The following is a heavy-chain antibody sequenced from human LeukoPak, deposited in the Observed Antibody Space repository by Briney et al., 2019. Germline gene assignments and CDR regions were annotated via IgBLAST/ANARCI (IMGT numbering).Heavy chain of an antibody. Sequence: KPSETLSLTCTVSGGSISGYYWSWLRQPPGKGLEWVGFIPYSGRTSYNPSLKSRVTISVDTSKNEFSLKLTSVTVADTAVYYCARYLCSGGTCYGFDYWGQGTPVTVSS. D-gene: IGHD2-15*01. V-gene: IGHV4-59*01. CDR3: ARYLCSGGTCYGFDY. J-gene: IGHJ4*02. CDR2: IPYSGRT. CDR1: GGSISGYY.